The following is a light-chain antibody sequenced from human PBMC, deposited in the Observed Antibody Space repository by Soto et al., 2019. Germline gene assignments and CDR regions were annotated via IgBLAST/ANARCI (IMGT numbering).Light chain of an antibody. CDR2: DVS. J-gene: IGLJ1*01. CDR3: CSYAGSYTYV. V-gene: IGLV2-11*01. Sequence: QSVLTQPRSVSGSPGQSVTISCTGTSSDVGGYNYVSWYQQHPGRAPKVMIYDVSKRPSGVPDRFSGSKSGNTASLTISGLQAEDEADYYCCSYAGSYTYVFGAGKKVNV. CDR1: SSDVGGYNY.